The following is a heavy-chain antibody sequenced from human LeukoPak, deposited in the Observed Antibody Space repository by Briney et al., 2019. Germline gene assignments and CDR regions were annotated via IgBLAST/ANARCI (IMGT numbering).Heavy chain of an antibody. CDR1: GFTFSSYA. Sequence: QPRGSLRLSCAASGFTFSSYAMSWVRQAPGKGLEWVAAISDSGDSTYHADSVKGRFTISRDNSKNTLYLQMNSLRGEDTAVYYCASPSATVTQAFDIWGQGTMVTVSS. J-gene: IGHJ3*02. V-gene: IGHV3-23*01. CDR2: ISDSGDST. CDR3: ASPSATVTQAFDI. D-gene: IGHD4-17*01.